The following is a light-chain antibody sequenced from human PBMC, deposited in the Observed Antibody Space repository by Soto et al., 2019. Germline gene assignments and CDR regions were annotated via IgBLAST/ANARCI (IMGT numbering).Light chain of an antibody. CDR3: QQYGSSPHT. CDR2: GAS. Sequence: EIVWTQSPGTLSLSPGERATLSCRASQSVSSSYLAWYQQKPGQAPRLLIYGASSRATGIPDRFSGSGYGTDFTLTISRLEPEDFAVYYCQQYGSSPHTFGQGTKLEIK. J-gene: IGKJ2*01. V-gene: IGKV3-20*01. CDR1: QSVSSSY.